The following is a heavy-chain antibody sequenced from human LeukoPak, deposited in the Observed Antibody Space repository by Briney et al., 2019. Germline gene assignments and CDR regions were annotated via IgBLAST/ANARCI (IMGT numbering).Heavy chain of an antibody. J-gene: IGHJ5*02. V-gene: IGHV3-15*01. Sequence: GGSLRLSCAASGFTFSNAWMSWVRQAPGKGLEWVGRIKSKTDGETTDYAAPVIGRFTISRDDSKNTLYLQMNNLKTEDTALYYCTTDAPSTLTNWFDPWGQGTLVTVSS. CDR1: GFTFSNAW. CDR3: TTDAPSTLTNWFDP. CDR2: IKSKTDGETT. D-gene: IGHD4-11*01.